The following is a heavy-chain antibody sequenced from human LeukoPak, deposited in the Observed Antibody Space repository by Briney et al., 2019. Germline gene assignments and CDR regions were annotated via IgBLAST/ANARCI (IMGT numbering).Heavy chain of an antibody. D-gene: IGHD3-22*01. J-gene: IGHJ4*02. CDR1: GFTFSSYG. CDR3: ARGDYYDSSGYFDY. Sequence: SGGSLRLSCAASGFTFSSYGMHWVRQAPGKGLEWVAVISYDGSNKYYADSVKGRFTISRDNSKNTLYLQMNSLRAEDTAVYYCARGDYYDSSGYFDYWGQGTLVTVSS. V-gene: IGHV3-30*03. CDR2: ISYDGSNK.